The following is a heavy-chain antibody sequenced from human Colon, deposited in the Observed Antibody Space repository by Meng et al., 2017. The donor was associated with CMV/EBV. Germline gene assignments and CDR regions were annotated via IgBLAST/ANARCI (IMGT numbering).Heavy chain of an antibody. D-gene: IGHD2-21*02. Sequence: VSLLESGGGVVQLGGSRRLSCEASGFPFSNYAMHWVRQAPGKGLEWVAFIWFDGSSKDYADSVKGRFTISRDNSMNRLYLQVNSLRSEDTAVYYCVKTGTAWQFDFWGQGTLVTVSS. J-gene: IGHJ4*02. CDR3: VKTGTAWQFDF. V-gene: IGHV3-30*02. CDR2: IWFDGSSK. CDR1: GFPFSNYA.